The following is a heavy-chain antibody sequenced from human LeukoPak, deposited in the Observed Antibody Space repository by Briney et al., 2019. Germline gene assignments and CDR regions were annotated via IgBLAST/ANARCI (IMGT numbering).Heavy chain of an antibody. CDR2: INSDGSTT. J-gene: IGHJ4*02. CDR3: ARETWGGLDY. D-gene: IGHD3-16*01. CDR1: GFTFSNHW. V-gene: IGHV3-74*01. Sequence: GGSLRLSCAASGFTFSNHWMHWVRQAPGEGLMWLSRINSDGSTTSYAGSVKGRFTISRDNAKNTLCLQMNTLRAEDTAVYYCARETWGGLDYWGQGTLVTVSS.